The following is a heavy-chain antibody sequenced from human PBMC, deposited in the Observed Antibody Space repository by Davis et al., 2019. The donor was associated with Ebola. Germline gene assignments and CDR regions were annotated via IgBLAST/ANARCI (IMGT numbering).Heavy chain of an antibody. CDR1: GGSISGHY. CDR3: ARDDYNRAWYISL. D-gene: IGHD6-19*01. J-gene: IGHJ4*02. Sequence: PSATLSLTSTVSGGSISGHYWTWIRQPPGKGLEWIGYIYYRGSTNYNPSLKSRVTISVDTSKNQFSLKLTSVTAADTAIYYCARDDYNRAWYISLWGPGTLVTVSS. V-gene: IGHV4-59*11. CDR2: IYYRGST.